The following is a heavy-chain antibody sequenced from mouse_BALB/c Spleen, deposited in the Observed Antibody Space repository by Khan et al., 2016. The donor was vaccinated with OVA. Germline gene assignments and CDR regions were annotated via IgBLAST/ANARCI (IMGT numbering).Heavy chain of an antibody. V-gene: IGHV3-2*02. Sequence: EVQLQESGPGLVKPSQSLSLTCTVADFSIASEYAWNWIRQFPGNKLEWMGYLSYSGSTSYNPSLKSRISITPDTSNNPFFLRLNSVTTADTATYFCGRSVYYCYAYSLDYWGQGTSVTVSS. CDR3: GRSVYYCYAYSLDY. CDR1: DFSIASEYA. CDR2: LSYSGST. J-gene: IGHJ4*01. D-gene: IGHD2-2*01.